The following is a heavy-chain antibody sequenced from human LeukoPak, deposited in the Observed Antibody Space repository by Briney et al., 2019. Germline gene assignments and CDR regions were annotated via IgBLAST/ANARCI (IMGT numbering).Heavy chain of an antibody. J-gene: IGHJ3*02. D-gene: IGHD3-22*01. CDR1: GYTLTELF. V-gene: IGHV1-24*01. Sequence: ASVKVSCKVSGYTLTELFMHWVRQAPVKGLEWMGGFDPEDGETIYAQKFQGRVTMTEDTSTDTAYMELSSLRSEDTAVYYCASPRPNYYDTQPFDMRGQGTLVTVSS. CDR3: ASPRPNYYDTQPFDM. CDR2: FDPEDGET.